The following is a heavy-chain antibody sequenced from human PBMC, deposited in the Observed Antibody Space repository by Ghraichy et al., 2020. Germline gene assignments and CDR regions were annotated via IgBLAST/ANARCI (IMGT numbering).Heavy chain of an antibody. Sequence: GGSLRLCCTASGLTFSDNSMNWVRQAPGKGLEWISHIWPGGAKHYADSVMGRFTISRDNAKNSLCLQLNSLRVEDTAVYYCVRDREWAFDIWGHGTVVTVSS. CDR2: IWPGGAK. V-gene: IGHV3-48*01. CDR3: VRDREWAFDI. CDR1: GLTFSDNS. D-gene: IGHD2-8*01. J-gene: IGHJ3*02.